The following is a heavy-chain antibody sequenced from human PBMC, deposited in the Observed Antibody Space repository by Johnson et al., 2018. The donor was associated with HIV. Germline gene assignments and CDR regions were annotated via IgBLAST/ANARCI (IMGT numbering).Heavy chain of an antibody. Sequence: VQLVESGGGLVQPGGSLRLSCAASGFTFSSYWMSWVRQAPGKGLEWVANIKQDGSEKYYVDSVKGRFTISRDNAKNSLYLQMNSLRAEDTAVYYCARGPAGTVTTGKDAFDIWGQGTMVTVSS. CDR1: GFTFSSYW. J-gene: IGHJ3*02. CDR2: IKQDGSEK. CDR3: ARGPAGTVTTGKDAFDI. V-gene: IGHV3-7*05. D-gene: IGHD4-17*01.